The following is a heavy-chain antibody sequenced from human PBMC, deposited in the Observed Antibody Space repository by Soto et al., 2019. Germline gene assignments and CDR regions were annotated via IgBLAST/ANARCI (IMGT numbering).Heavy chain of an antibody. CDR3: ARESGYSYGSYYYYGMDV. CDR2: IWYDGSNK. CDR1: GFTFSSYG. V-gene: IGHV3-33*01. D-gene: IGHD5-18*01. J-gene: IGHJ6*02. Sequence: QVQLVESGGGVVQPGRSLRLSCAASGFTFSSYGMHWVRQAPGKGLEWVAVIWYDGSNKYYADSVKGRFTISRDNSKNTLYLQMNSLRAEDTAVYYCARESGYSYGSYYYYGMDVWGQGTTVTVSS.